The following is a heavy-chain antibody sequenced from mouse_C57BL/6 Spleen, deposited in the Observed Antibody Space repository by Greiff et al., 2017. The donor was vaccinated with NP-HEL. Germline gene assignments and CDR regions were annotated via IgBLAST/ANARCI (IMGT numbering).Heavy chain of an antibody. D-gene: IGHD2-4*01. CDR1: GYSFTGYY. CDR2: INPSTGGT. Sequence: VQLQQSGPELVKPGASVKISCKASGYSFTGYYMNWVKQSPEKSLEWIGEINPSTGGTTYNQKFKAKATLTVDKSSSTAYMQLKSLTSEDSAVYYCARIYYDYDGEVYFDYWGQGTTLTVSS. J-gene: IGHJ2*01. CDR3: ARIYYDYDGEVYFDY. V-gene: IGHV1-42*01.